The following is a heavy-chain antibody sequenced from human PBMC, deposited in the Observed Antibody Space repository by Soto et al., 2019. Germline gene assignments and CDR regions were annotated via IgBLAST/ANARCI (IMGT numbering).Heavy chain of an antibody. D-gene: IGHD2-2*01. CDR3: ARVVPGAEAWFGP. V-gene: IGHV1-18*01. CDR2: ISLYSDCT. Sequence: QVQLVQSGGEVKRPGASVKVSCKPSGYTFSNYGITWVRQAPGQPLEWLGWISLYSDCTNYAQKFQGRVSMTTDTSTTTAYMELRSLRSDDTAVYYCARVVPGAEAWFGPWGQGTLVTVSS. J-gene: IGHJ5*02. CDR1: GYTFSNYG.